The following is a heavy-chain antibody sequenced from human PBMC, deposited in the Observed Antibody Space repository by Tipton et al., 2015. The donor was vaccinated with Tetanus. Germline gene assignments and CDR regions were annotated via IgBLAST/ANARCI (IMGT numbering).Heavy chain of an antibody. D-gene: IGHD4-17*01. CDR2: IGHEGTPK. CDR1: GFSITDSG. V-gene: IGHV3-33*01. Sequence: SLRLSCAASGFSITDSGLHWVRQAPGLRLEWLAFIGHEGTPKLYAGSAKGRFTISRDNSKNTLYLQMNSLRAEDTAVYYCARDGGYYYGDYASFDYWGQGTLVTVSS. CDR3: ARDGGYYYGDYASFDY. J-gene: IGHJ4*02.